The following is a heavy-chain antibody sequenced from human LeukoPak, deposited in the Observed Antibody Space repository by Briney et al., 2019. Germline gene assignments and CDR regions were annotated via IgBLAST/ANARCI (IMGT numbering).Heavy chain of an antibody. D-gene: IGHD6-13*01. V-gene: IGHV3-30*19. CDR1: GFTFSSYG. J-gene: IGHJ6*03. CDR2: IWYDGSNK. CDR3: ARDVAAAGCYYYYYMDV. Sequence: PGGSLTLACAPSGFTFSSYGVQCVRQAAGKWMDWVAVIWYDGSNKYYADSVKGRFTISRDNSKTTLYLQMNSLRAEDTAVYYCARDVAAAGCYYYYYMDVRGKGTTVTVSS.